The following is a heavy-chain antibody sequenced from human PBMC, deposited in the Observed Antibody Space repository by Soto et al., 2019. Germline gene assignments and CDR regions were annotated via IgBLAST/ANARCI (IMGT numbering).Heavy chain of an antibody. CDR2: IAAKASGGAT. J-gene: IGHJ4*02. CDR1: GFIFGDYA. CDR3: ARARSDF. Sequence: EVQLVESGGGLVHPGGSLRLSCTTSGFIFGDYAMSWFRQAPGKGLEWVGFIAAKASGGATEYAESVKGRLIMSRDDSHSIAFLQRPSLRTEDTAVYYCARARSDFWGQGTLVTVSS. V-gene: IGHV3-49*03.